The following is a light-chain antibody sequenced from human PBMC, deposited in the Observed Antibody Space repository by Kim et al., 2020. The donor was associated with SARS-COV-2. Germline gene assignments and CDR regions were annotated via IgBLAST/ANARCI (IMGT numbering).Light chain of an antibody. CDR3: QTWGTGTWV. CDR1: SGHSRYA. V-gene: IGLV4-69*01. J-gene: IGLJ3*02. Sequence: QPVLTQSPSASASLGASVKLTCTLSSGHSRYAIAWHQQQPEKGPRYLMKVDSDGSHSKGDGIPDRFSGSMSGADCYLTISSLQSDDEADYYCQTWGTGTWVFGGGTQLTVL. CDR2: VDSDGSH.